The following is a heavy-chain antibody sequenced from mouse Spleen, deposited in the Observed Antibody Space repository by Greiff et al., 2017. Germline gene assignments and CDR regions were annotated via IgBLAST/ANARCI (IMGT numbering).Heavy chain of an antibody. Sequence: VQLQQSGAELVRPGASVTLSCKASGYTFTDYEMHWVKQTPVHGLEWIGAIDPETGGTAYNQKFKGKAILTADKSSSTAYIELRSLTSEDSAVYYCTTAMDYWGQGTSVTVSS. J-gene: IGHJ4*01. CDR2: IDPETGGT. CDR1: GYTFTDYE. CDR3: TTAMDY. V-gene: IGHV1-15*01.